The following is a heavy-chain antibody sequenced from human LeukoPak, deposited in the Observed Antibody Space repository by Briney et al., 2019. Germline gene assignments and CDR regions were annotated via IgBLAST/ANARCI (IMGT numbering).Heavy chain of an antibody. V-gene: IGHV4-38-2*02. J-gene: IGHJ4*02. CDR1: GGSISSYY. D-gene: IGHD6-6*01. CDR3: ARDRSVGVLPAPPFDF. Sequence: SSETLSLTCTVSGGSISSYYWGWIRQPPGKGLEWVGSVFHSGNTYYNPSLKSRLTISADTSKNQFSLTLTSVTAADTAVYYCARDRSVGVLPAPPFDFWGQGTLVTVSS. CDR2: VFHSGNT.